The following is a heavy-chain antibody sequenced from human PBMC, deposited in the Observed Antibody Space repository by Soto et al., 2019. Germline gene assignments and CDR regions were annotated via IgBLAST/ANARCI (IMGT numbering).Heavy chain of an antibody. D-gene: IGHD3-22*01. Sequence: GGSLRLSCAASGFTFSSYAMSWVRQAPGKGLEWVSAISGSGGSTYYADSVKGRFTISRDNSKNTLYLQMNSLRAEDTAVYYCAKDSMIVVVRPYDAFDIWGQGTMVTVSS. CDR2: ISGSGGST. J-gene: IGHJ3*02. V-gene: IGHV3-23*01. CDR1: GFTFSSYA. CDR3: AKDSMIVVVRPYDAFDI.